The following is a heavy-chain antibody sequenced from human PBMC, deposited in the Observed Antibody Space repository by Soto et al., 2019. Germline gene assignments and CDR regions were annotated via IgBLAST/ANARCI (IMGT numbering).Heavy chain of an antibody. V-gene: IGHV4-59*08. CDR2: IYYSGST. Sequence: SETLSLTCTVSGGSISSYYWSWIRQPPGKGLEWIGYIYYSGSTNYNPSLKSRVTISVDTSKNQLSLKLSSVTAADTAVYYCARRYGYYFDYWGQGTLVTVSS. CDR1: GGSISSYY. CDR3: ARRYGYYFDY. D-gene: IGHD4-17*01. J-gene: IGHJ4*02.